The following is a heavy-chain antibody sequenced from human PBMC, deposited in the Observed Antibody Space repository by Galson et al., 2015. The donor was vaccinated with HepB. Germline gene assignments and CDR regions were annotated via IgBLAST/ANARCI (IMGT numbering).Heavy chain of an antibody. CDR2: FDPEDGDP. CDR3: ATRIFHYNHYGLDV. CDR1: GYTLTALS. Sequence: SVKVSCKVSGYTLTALSMHWVRQAPGKGLEWMGGFDPEDGDPIYAQRLQGRVTITEDTSADTVYMELSSLRSEDTATYYCATRIFHYNHYGLDVWGQGATVSVSS. D-gene: IGHD3-10*01. J-gene: IGHJ6*02. V-gene: IGHV1-24*01.